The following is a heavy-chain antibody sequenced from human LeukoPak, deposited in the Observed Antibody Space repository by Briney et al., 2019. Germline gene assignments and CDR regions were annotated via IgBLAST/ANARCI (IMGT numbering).Heavy chain of an antibody. CDR1: DFTISPYY. CDR2: ISDGDRT. Sequence: PGGSLRLSCAASDFTISPYYMSWVRQAPGKGLEWVSLISDGDRTDYRESVKGRCIISRDISKNAVYLQMTSLRAEDTAVYYCAREYGGHTFGVFDYWGQGALVTVSS. D-gene: IGHD5-12*01. J-gene: IGHJ4*02. V-gene: IGHV3-53*01. CDR3: AREYGGHTFGVFDY.